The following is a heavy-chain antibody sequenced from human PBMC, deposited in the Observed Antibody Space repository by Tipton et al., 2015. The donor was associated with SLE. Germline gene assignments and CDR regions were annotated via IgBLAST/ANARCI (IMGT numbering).Heavy chain of an antibody. J-gene: IGHJ4*02. V-gene: IGHV4-59*01. Sequence: LRLSCAASGFTFNSYALHWVRQAPGKGLEWIGYIFYTGSTNYNPSVKSRVTISLDMSKNQFSLRLTSVTAADTAVYYCARGRGFSHWGQGTLVTVSS. CDR1: GFTFNSYA. CDR3: ARGRGFSH. CDR2: IFYTGST.